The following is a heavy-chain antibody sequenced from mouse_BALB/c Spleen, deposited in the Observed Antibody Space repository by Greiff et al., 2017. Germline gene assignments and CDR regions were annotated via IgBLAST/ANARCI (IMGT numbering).Heavy chain of an antibody. V-gene: IGHV1-54*01. Sequence: QVQLQQSGAELVRPGTSVKVSCKASGYAFTNYLIEWVKQRPGQGLEWIGVINPGSGGTNYNEKFKGKATLTADKSSSTAYMQLSSLTSDDSAVYFCARGGLTGIYFDHWGQGTTLTVSS. J-gene: IGHJ2*01. CDR1: GYAFTNYL. CDR3: ARGGLTGIYFDH. CDR2: INPGSGGT. D-gene: IGHD4-1*01.